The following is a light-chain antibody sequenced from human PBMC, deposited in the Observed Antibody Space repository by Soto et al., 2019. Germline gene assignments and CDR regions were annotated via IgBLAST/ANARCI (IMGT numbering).Light chain of an antibody. J-gene: IGKJ5*01. CDR1: QSVSSSY. V-gene: IGKV3-20*01. CDR3: QQYGSSPIT. CDR2: GAS. Sequence: EIVFTQSPGTLSLSPGERATLSCRASQSVSSSYLAWYQQKPGQAPRLLIYGASTRATGIPDRFSGSGSRTDFTLTISRLEPEDSAVYYCQQYGSSPITFGQGTRLEI.